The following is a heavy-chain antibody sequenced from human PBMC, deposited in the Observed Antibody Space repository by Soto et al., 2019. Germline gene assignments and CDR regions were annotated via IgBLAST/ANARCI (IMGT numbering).Heavy chain of an antibody. CDR2: MNPNSGNT. Sequence: QVQLVQSGAEVKKPGASVKVSCKASGYTFTSYDINWVRQAPGQGLEWMGWMNPNSGNTGYAQKFQGRVTMTRNNYISTAYMERSSRRSEDTAVYYCASSRGDCISTSCPPAFDILGQGTMVTVSS. CDR3: ASSRGDCISTSCPPAFDI. CDR1: GYTFTSYD. J-gene: IGHJ3*02. V-gene: IGHV1-8*01. D-gene: IGHD2-2*01.